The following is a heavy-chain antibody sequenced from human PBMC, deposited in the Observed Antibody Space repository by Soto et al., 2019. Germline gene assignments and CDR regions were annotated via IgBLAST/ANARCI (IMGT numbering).Heavy chain of an antibody. CDR3: ASGQITPRHYYSYTMDL. CDR1: GGTFRSYT. J-gene: IGHJ6*03. D-gene: IGHD1-1*01. V-gene: IGHV1-69*02. CDR2: IIPILGIA. Sequence: QVQLVQSGAEVKKPGSSVKVSCKASGGTFRSYTISWVRQAPGQGLEGMGRIIPILGIANYAQKFQGRVTITADKSTSTVYIERSGRGSADTAVYYSASGQITPRHYYSYTMDLGGKGTTVTVSS.